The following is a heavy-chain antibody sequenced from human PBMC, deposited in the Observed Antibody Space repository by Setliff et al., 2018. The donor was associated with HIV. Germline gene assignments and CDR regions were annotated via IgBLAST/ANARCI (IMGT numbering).Heavy chain of an antibody. CDR1: GGSFSCYY. CDR2: INPSRST. J-gene: IGHJ6*04. Sequence: KPSETLSLTCAVYGGSFSCYYWCWIRQPPGKGLGWIGEINPSRSTNYNPSLKSRVTISVDTSKNQFSLKLSSVTAADTAVYYCASTTRITMIVVVPHPLDVWGKGTTVTVSS. CDR3: ASTTRITMIVVVPHPLDV. V-gene: IGHV4-34*01. D-gene: IGHD3-22*01.